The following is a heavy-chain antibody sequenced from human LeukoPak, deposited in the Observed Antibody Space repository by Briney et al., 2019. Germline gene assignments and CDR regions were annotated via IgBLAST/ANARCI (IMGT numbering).Heavy chain of an antibody. J-gene: IGHJ4*02. D-gene: IGHD5-24*01. CDR2: IYYSRST. Sequence: SETLSLTCAVYGGSFSGYHWNWIRQPPGKGLEWIGYIYYSRSTSYSPSLKSRLTISVDTSKNQFSLKLSSVTAADTAVYYCARDGYNSGYFDYWGQGTLVTVSS. CDR3: ARDGYNSGYFDY. CDR1: GGSFSGYH. V-gene: IGHV4-30-4*01.